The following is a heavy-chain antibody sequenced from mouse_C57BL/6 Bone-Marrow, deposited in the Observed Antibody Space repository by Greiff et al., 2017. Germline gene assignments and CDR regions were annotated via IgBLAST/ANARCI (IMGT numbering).Heavy chain of an antibody. CDR1: GYTFTSYW. J-gene: IGHJ4*01. Sequence: VQLQQPGAELVKPGASVKLSCKASGYTFTSYWMHWVKKRPGQGLEWIGMIHPNSGSTNYNEKFKSKATLTVDKSSSTAYMQLSSLTSEDSAVYYCARCAYDYDGPPYYYAMDYWGQGTSVTVSS. D-gene: IGHD2-4*01. CDR2: IHPNSGST. CDR3: ARCAYDYDGPPYYYAMDY. V-gene: IGHV1-64*01.